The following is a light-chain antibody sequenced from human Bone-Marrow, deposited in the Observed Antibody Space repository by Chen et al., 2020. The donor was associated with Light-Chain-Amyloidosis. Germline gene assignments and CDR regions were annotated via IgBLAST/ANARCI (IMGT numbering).Light chain of an antibody. CDR2: EVT. V-gene: IGLV2-14*01. Sequence: QSALTQPASVSGSPGQSITISCTGTSSDVGGDNHVSWHQQHPDKSPKLMIYEVTKRSSWVPDRFYGSKSHNTASLTISGLQTEDEADYFCSSYTITNTLVFGRGTRVTVL. CDR3: SSYTITNTLV. J-gene: IGLJ1*01. CDR1: SSDVGGDNH.